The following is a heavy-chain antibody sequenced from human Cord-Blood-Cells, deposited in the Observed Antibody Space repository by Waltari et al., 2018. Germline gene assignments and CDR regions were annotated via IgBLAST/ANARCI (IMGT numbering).Heavy chain of an antibody. D-gene: IGHD3-10*01. V-gene: IGHV1-2*02. CDR2: INPNIGGT. J-gene: IGHJ5*02. CDR1: GYTFTGYY. CDR3: ARDPGGFGEFNWVDP. Sequence: QVQLVQSGAEVKKPGASVKVSCKASGYTFTGYYMHWVRQAPGQGLEWMGWINPNIGGTNYAQKFQGRFTMTRDTSISTAYMELSRLRSDDTAVYYCARDPGGFGEFNWVDPWGQGTLVTVSS.